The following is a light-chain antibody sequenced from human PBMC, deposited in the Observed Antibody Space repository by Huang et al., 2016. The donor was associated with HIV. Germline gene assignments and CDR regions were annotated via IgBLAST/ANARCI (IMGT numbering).Light chain of an antibody. CDR1: QDIGSW. CDR3: QQANSFPLT. CDR2: GAS. J-gene: IGKJ5*01. Sequence: DIQMTQSPSSVSASVGDRVTITCRASQDIGSWLAWYQQKPGKAPKLLIYGASSLKSEVPSRFSGSGSGTDFTLTINSLQPEDFATYYCQQANSFPLTFGQGTRLDMK. V-gene: IGKV1D-12*01.